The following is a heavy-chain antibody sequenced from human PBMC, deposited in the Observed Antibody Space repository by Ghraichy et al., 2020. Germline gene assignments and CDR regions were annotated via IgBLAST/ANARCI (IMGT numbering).Heavy chain of an antibody. CDR3: ARRPPPWAYYFDY. Sequence: SETLSLTCAVYGGSFSGYYWSWIRQPPGKGLEWIGEINHSGSTNYNPSLKSRVTISVDTPKNQSPLKLSSVTAADTAVYYCARRPPPWAYYFDYWGQGTLVTVSS. CDR1: GGSFSGYY. J-gene: IGHJ4*02. CDR2: INHSGST. V-gene: IGHV4-34*01.